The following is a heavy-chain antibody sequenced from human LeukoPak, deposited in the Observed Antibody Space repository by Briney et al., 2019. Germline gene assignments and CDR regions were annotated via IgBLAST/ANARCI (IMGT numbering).Heavy chain of an antibody. J-gene: IGHJ6*03. Sequence: SVKVSCKASGGTFSSYAISWVRQAPGQRLEWMGGIIPIFGTANYAQKFQGRVTITTDESTSTAYMELSSLRSEDTAVYYCAGGIVVVPAPSYYMDVWGKGTTVTVSS. CDR1: GGTFSSYA. V-gene: IGHV1-69*05. CDR3: AGGIVVVPAPSYYMDV. CDR2: IIPIFGTA. D-gene: IGHD2-2*01.